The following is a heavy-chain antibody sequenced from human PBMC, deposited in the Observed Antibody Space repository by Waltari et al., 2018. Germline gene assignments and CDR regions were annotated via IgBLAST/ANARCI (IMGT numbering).Heavy chain of an antibody. CDR1: GFPFNNYA. J-gene: IGHJ3*01. CDR2: ITGNGGNT. CDR3: AKDERSSTSQAYSFDV. D-gene: IGHD5-18*01. Sequence: EVQLLVSGGDFAQPGGSLSLPCTASGFPFNNYAMSWVRQAPGKGLEWVSSITGNGGNTYYADSVDGRFTISRDNPKNTLYLEMTSLRTEDTADYFCAKDERSSTSQAYSFDVWGQGTMVTVSS. V-gene: IGHV3-23*01.